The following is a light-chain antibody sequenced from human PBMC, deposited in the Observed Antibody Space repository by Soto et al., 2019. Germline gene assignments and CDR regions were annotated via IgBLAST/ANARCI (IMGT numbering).Light chain of an antibody. CDR3: QQIYGYPLS. V-gene: IGKV1-9*01. CDR2: GAS. CDR1: QGISSH. Sequence: DIQLTQSPSSLSASIGDRVTITCWASQGISSHLAWYQQTPGKAPKLLMFGASILQRGVPSRFSGSGSETHLTLTISSLQPEDFAIYYCQQIYGYPLSFGGGTKVDIK. J-gene: IGKJ4*01.